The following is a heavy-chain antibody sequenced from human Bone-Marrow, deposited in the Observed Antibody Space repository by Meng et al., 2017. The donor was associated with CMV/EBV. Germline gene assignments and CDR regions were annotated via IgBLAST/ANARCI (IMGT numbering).Heavy chain of an antibody. J-gene: IGHJ5*02. Sequence: ASVKVSCKASRYTFTDYYMHWVRQAPAQGLEWMGWINPNNGGTKYAQKFQGRVTMTRDTSISTAYMELNRLTSDDTAVYFCARGQLVTTFFGWLDPWGHGTLVTVSS. CDR1: RYTFTDYY. CDR2: INPNNGGT. D-gene: IGHD4-17*01. CDR3: ARGQLVTTFFGWLDP. V-gene: IGHV1-2*02.